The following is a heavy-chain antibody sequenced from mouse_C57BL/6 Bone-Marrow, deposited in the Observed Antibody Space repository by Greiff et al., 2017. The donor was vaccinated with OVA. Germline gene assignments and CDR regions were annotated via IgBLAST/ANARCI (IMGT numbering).Heavy chain of an antibody. Sequence: EVKLVESGGGLVQPGGSMKLSCVSSGFTFSNYWMNWVRQSPEKVLEWVAQIRLKSDNYSTHYAESLKGRFTISRDDSKSSVYMQMNNLRAEDTGIYYCTGWTTPWGQGTSVTVSS. D-gene: IGHD5-5*01. CDR1: GFTFSNYW. CDR3: TGWTTP. CDR2: IRLKSDNYST. J-gene: IGHJ4*01. V-gene: IGHV6-3*01.